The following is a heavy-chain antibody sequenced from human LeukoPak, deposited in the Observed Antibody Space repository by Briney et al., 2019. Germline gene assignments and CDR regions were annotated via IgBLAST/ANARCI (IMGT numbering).Heavy chain of an antibody. Sequence: ASVKVSCKTSGYTFSAFYRHWVRQAPGQGPEWMGWINPDSGGSEYGQKFQGRVTFTSDTSSTTIYMEVRSLKSDDTAVYYCARDMTGGIWARATSFDHWGQGTLVTVSS. CDR3: ARDMTGGIWARATSFDH. J-gene: IGHJ4*02. V-gene: IGHV1-2*02. CDR1: GYTFSAFY. CDR2: INPDSGGS. D-gene: IGHD1-14*01.